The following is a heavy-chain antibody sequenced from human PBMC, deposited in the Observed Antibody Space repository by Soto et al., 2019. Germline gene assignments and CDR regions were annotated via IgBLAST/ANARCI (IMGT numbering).Heavy chain of an antibody. V-gene: IGHV1-69*13. CDR3: EAEMTFGKLSVV. J-gene: IGHJ6*02. CDR2: IFPKFGTT. CDR1: GDTDTNYA. D-gene: IGHD3-16*02. Sequence: EASVKVSFKASGDTDTNYAISWVRQAPGQGLEWMGGIFPKFGTTYSAQKLQDRLTITADESTSTVYMQLSSLRLDDTAVYYCEAEMTFGKLSVVWGQGTTVTVSS.